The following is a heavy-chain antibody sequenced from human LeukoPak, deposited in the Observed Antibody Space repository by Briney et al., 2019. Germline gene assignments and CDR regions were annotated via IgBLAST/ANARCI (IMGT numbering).Heavy chain of an antibody. Sequence: GGSLRLSCAASGFTFSSYAMSWVRQAPGKGLEWVSAISGSGGSTYYADSVKGRFTISRDNSKNTLYLQMNSLRAEDTAVYYCAKDRDIVVVVAATRIGYFDYWGQGTLVTVSS. D-gene: IGHD2-15*01. V-gene: IGHV3-23*01. CDR1: GFTFSSYA. CDR3: AKDRDIVVVVAATRIGYFDY. CDR2: ISGSGGST. J-gene: IGHJ4*02.